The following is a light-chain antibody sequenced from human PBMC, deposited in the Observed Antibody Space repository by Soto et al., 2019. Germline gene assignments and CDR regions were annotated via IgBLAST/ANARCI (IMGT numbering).Light chain of an antibody. Sequence: EIVLTQSPGTLSLSPGERATLSCRASESVSSNYLAWYQQKPGQAPSLLIYGTSTRATGIPDRFSGDGSVTDFPLTISKLEREDFAVYYCQQYGSSPTTFGQGTKVEVK. J-gene: IGKJ1*01. CDR3: QQYGSSPTT. V-gene: IGKV3-20*01. CDR1: ESVSSNY. CDR2: GTS.